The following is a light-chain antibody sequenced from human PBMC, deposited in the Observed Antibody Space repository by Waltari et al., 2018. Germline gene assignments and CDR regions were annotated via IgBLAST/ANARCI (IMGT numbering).Light chain of an antibody. J-gene: IGKJ1*01. Sequence: VVMTQSPLSLPVTPGEPASISCRFSQSLLRSDGYNYLDWYLQRPGQSPQLLCYLGSNRASGVPDRFSGSGSGTDFTLKISRVEAEDVGVYYCLQALNTPLTFGQGTKVEIK. CDR3: LQALNTPLT. CDR2: LGS. CDR1: QSLLRSDGYNY. V-gene: IGKV2-28*01.